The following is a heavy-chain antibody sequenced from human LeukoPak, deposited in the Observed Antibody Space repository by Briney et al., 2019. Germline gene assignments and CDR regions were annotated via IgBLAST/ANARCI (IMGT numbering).Heavy chain of an antibody. CDR1: GYTFTGYY. V-gene: IGHV1-2*02. J-gene: IGHJ5*02. Sequence: ASVKVSCKASGYTFTGYYMHWVRRAPGQGLEWMGWINPNSGGTNYAQKFQGRVTMTRDTSISTAYMELSRLRSDDTAVYYCARAIIYDSSEFDPWGQGTLVTVSS. CDR2: INPNSGGT. CDR3: ARAIIYDSSEFDP. D-gene: IGHD3-22*01.